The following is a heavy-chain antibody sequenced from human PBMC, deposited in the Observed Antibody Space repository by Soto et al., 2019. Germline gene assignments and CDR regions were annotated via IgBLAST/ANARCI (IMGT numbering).Heavy chain of an antibody. CDR2: IDADNGNT. CDR1: GYTFINYA. Sequence: ASVTASCEASGYTFINYAMHCVRQAPGQRLEWMGWIDADNGNTKFSQKFQDRVTFTRDTYASTVYMELSSLRSEDTAVYYCARDYGSGIRFFDSWGQGTLVTVSS. D-gene: IGHD3-10*01. CDR3: ARDYGSGIRFFDS. J-gene: IGHJ4*02. V-gene: IGHV1-3*01.